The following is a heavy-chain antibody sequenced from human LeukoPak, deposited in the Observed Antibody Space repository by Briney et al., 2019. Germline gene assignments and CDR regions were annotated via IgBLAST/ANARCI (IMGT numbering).Heavy chain of an antibody. V-gene: IGHV3-9*01. CDR3: AKVSGTGYYFDY. D-gene: IGHD1-14*01. Sequence: GGSLRLSCAASGFTFDDHAMHWVRQAPGKGLEWVSGISWNSGSIGYADSVKGRFTISRDNAKNSLYLQMNSLRAEDTALYYCAKVSGTGYYFDYWGQGTLVTVSS. J-gene: IGHJ4*02. CDR1: GFTFDDHA. CDR2: ISWNSGSI.